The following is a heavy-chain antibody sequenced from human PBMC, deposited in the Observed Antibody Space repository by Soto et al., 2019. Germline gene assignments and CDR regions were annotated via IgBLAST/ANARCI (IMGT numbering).Heavy chain of an antibody. D-gene: IGHD2-8*01. V-gene: IGHV3-23*01. CDR2: ISGGGDGT. J-gene: IGHJ3*01. CDR3: AKKGLGSLATYCTTGDCHYAFDV. CDR1: GFTFYNYA. Sequence: EVQLLESGGGLVRPGGSLRLSCAASGFTFYNYAMNWVSQAPGKGLEWVSTISGGGDGTYYADSVKGRFTISRDNSRNTAYLQMISLRAEDTAVYYCAKKGLGSLATYCTTGDCHYAFDVWGQGTLVTVSS.